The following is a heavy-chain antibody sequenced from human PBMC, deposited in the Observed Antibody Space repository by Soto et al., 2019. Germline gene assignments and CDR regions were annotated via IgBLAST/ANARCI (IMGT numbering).Heavy chain of an antibody. Sequence: SVKVSCKASGGTFSTHAIIWVRQAPGHWLEWMGGIIPISGTTYYTQKFQGRVTITADEPTSTAFMELSSLKSDDTAVFYCARGYCSGGNCYSGMDVWGQGTMVTVSS. CDR1: GGTFSTHA. CDR2: IIPISGTT. CDR3: ARGYCSGGNCYSGMDV. D-gene: IGHD2-15*01. J-gene: IGHJ6*02. V-gene: IGHV1-69*13.